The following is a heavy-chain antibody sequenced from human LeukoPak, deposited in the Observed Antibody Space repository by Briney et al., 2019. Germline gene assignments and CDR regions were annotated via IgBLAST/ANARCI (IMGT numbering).Heavy chain of an antibody. V-gene: IGHV3-30*03. Sequence: GGSLRLSCAASGFIFSDYGMHWVRQTPGKGLEWVAVISYDGNKKYYADSVKGRFTISRDNSKNTLYVQMNSLSAEDTAVYYCAREQNYDSSGYYYRHMDVWGQGTTVTVSS. CDR2: ISYDGNKK. CDR3: AREQNYDSSGYYYRHMDV. D-gene: IGHD3-22*01. J-gene: IGHJ6*02. CDR1: GFIFSDYG.